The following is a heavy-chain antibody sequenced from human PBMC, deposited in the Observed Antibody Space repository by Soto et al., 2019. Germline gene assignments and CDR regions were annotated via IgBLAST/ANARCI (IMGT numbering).Heavy chain of an antibody. CDR3: ARDINPVVPAAMLTYGMDV. Sequence: PGGSLRLSCAASEFTFSSYCMNWVRQAPGKGLEWVSYISRSSGNIYYADSVKGRFTISRDNAKNSLYLQMNSLRAEDTAVYYCARDINPVVPAAMLTYGMDVWGQGTTVTVSS. D-gene: IGHD2-2*01. CDR1: EFTFSSYC. CDR2: ISRSSGNI. V-gene: IGHV3-21*05. J-gene: IGHJ6*02.